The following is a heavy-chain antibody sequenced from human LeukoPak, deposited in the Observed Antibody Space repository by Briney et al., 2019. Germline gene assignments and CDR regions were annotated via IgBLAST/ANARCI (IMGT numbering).Heavy chain of an antibody. Sequence: ASVKVSCKASGYTFTSYAMHWVRQAPGQRLEWMGWINAGNGNTKYSQKFQGRVTITRDTSTSTAYMELSSLRSEDTAVYYCARSFFRATYYDILTGYPRDWFDPWGQGTLVTVSS. CDR2: INAGNGNT. V-gene: IGHV1-3*01. D-gene: IGHD3-9*01. CDR1: GYTFTSYA. CDR3: ARSFFRATYYDILTGYPRDWFDP. J-gene: IGHJ5*02.